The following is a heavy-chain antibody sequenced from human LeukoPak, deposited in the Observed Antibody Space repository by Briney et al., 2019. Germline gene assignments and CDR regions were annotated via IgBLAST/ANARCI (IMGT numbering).Heavy chain of an antibody. Sequence: GGSLRLSCAATGFTFSGYAMNWVRRAPGKGLEWVSSISGSGTSTNYADSVKGRCTISRDNSKNTLNLQMNSLRVEDTAVYYCAKGYDFWSYGVDVWGQGTTVTVSS. CDR3: AKGYDFWSYGVDV. CDR2: ISGSGTST. CDR1: GFTFSGYA. D-gene: IGHD3-3*01. V-gene: IGHV3-23*01. J-gene: IGHJ6*02.